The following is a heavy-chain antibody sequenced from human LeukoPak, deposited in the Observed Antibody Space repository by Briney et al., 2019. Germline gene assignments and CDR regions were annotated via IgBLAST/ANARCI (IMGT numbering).Heavy chain of an antibody. CDR3: ARETSRHGDYDY. J-gene: IGHJ4*02. V-gene: IGHV4-34*01. CDR1: GGSFSDYH. CDR2: ISHSGST. D-gene: IGHD4-17*01. Sequence: SETLSLTCGVYGGSFSDYHWNWIRQSPGKGLEWIGEISHSGSTNYNPSLKSRVTISVDTSKNQFSLKLSSVTAADTAVYYCARETSRHGDYDYWGQGTLVTVSS.